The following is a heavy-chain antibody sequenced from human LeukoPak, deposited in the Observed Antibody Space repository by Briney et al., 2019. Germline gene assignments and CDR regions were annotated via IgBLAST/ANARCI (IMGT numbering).Heavy chain of an antibody. Sequence: GESLKISCKGSGYRFTSYWIGWVRQMPGKGLEWMGIIYPADSDTRYSPSFQGQVTISADKSISTAYLQWSSLEASDTAMYYCARLISPDAFDIWGQGTMVTVSS. CDR3: ARLISPDAFDI. V-gene: IGHV5-51*01. D-gene: IGHD3-3*02. CDR1: GYRFTSYW. CDR2: IYPADSDT. J-gene: IGHJ3*02.